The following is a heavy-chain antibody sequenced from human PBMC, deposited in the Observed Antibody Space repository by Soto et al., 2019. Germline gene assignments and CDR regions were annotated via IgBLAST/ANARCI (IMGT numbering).Heavy chain of an antibody. CDR2: ISAYNGNT. V-gene: IGHV1-18*01. CDR3: AFHFLPGYSLM. CDR1: GYTFASYA. Sequence: ASVKVSCKASGYTFASYAISWVRQAPGQGLEWMGWISAYNGNTNYAQNLQGRVTMTADTSTSTAYMELRSLRSDDTALYFCAFHFLPGYSLMWGQGTLVTVSS. D-gene: IGHD3-9*01. J-gene: IGHJ4*02.